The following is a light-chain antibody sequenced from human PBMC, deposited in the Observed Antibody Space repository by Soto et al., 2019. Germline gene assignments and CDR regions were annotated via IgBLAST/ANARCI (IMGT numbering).Light chain of an antibody. CDR3: QQYYSVPVT. CDR2: CAS. Sequence: DTVMTQSPDSLAVSLGERATINCKSSQSVLYNSNNKNYLAWFQQKPGQPPKLLIYCASTRESGVPDRFSGSGSGTDFTLTISSLQAEDVAVYYCQQYYSVPVTFGGGTKVEIK. V-gene: IGKV4-1*01. CDR1: QSVLYNSNNKNY. J-gene: IGKJ4*01.